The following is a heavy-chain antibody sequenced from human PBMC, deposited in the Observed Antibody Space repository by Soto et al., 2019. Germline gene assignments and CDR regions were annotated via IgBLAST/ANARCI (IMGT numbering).Heavy chain of an antibody. CDR3: AREMAYYFVY. CDR1: GFTFSSYA. Sequence: QVQLVESGGGVVQPGRSLRLSCAASGFTFSSYAMHWVRQAPGKGLEWVAVISYDGSNKYYADSVKGRFTISRDNSKNTLYLQMNSLRAEDTAVYYCAREMAYYFVYWGQGTLVTVSS. CDR2: ISYDGSNK. J-gene: IGHJ4*02. V-gene: IGHV3-30-3*01.